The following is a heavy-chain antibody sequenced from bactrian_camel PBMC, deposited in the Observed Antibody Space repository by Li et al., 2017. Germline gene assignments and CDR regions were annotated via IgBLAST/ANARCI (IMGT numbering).Heavy chain of an antibody. D-gene: IGHD4*01. CDR2: ISIYGGAT. CDR3: AADLIDRWFERLG. J-gene: IGHJ4*01. V-gene: IGHV3S40*01. CDR1: GFTFSDYA. Sequence: VQLVESGGGSVQAGGSLRLSCLASGFTFSDYAMSWGRQAPGKGLEWVSSISIYGGATTYADSVKGRFTISKDNAKNTVYLQMNSLKHEDTAMYYCAADLIDRWFERLGRGQGTQVTVS.